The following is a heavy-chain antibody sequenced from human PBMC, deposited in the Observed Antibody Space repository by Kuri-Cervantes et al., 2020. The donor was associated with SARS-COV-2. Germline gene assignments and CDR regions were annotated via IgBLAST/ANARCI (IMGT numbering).Heavy chain of an antibody. D-gene: IGHD3-16*01. Sequence: GESLKISCAASGLTFSVYGLNWVRQAPGKGLEWVSYISSSSSTIHYADSVKGRFTISRDNAKKSLFLQMNSLRAEDTAVYYCARGAANYYYMDVWGKGTTVTVSS. V-gene: IGHV3-48*01. CDR3: ARGAANYYYMDV. J-gene: IGHJ6*03. CDR2: ISSSSSTI. CDR1: GLTFSVYG.